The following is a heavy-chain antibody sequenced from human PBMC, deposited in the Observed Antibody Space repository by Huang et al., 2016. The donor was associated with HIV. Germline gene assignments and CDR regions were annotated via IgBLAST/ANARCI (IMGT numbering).Heavy chain of an antibody. Sequence: QVQLQESGPGLVKPSQTLSLTCTVSGDSIRSGGYYWTWIRQSPAKGLWWVGYIYYSGSSDYNPPLKRRVSISIDACKNRVSLKLKSVTVADTAVYYCARAPATHSVFFYWGQGTLVTVSA. V-gene: IGHV4-30-4*08. J-gene: IGHJ4*02. CDR1: GDSIRSGGYY. CDR3: ARAPATHSVFFY. D-gene: IGHD3-3*01. CDR2: IYYSGSS.